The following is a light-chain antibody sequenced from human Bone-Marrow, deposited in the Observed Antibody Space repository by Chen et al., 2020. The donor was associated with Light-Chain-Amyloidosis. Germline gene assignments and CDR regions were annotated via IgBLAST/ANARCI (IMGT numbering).Light chain of an antibody. Sequence: YVLTQPASVSGAAGQTVTIAWGGNNIGSTSVHWYQQTPGQAPLLVVYDDSDRPSGIPERLSGANSGNTATLTISRVEAGDEADYSCQVWDRSSDRPVFGGGTKLTVL. CDR1: NIGSTS. J-gene: IGLJ3*02. CDR2: DDS. CDR3: QVWDRSSDRPV. V-gene: IGLV3-21*02.